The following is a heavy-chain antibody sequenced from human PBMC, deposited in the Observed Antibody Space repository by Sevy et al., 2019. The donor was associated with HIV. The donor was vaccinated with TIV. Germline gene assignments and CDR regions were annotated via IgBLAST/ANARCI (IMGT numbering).Heavy chain of an antibody. V-gene: IGHV1-2*06. CDR1: GYTFTGYY. D-gene: IGHD6-13*01. CDR3: ARNLYSSSPDVDY. J-gene: IGHJ4*02. CDR2: INPNSGGT. Sequence: ASVKVSCKASGYTFTGYYMHWVRQAPGQGLEWMGRINPNSGGTNYAQKFQGRVTMTRDTSISTAYMELSRPRSDDTAVYYCARNLYSSSPDVDYWGQGTLVTVSS.